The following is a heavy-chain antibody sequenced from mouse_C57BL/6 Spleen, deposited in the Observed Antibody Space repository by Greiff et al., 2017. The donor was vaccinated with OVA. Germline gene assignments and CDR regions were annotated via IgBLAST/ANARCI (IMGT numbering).Heavy chain of an antibody. J-gene: IGHJ3*01. Sequence: VQLQQSGPELVKPGASVKISCKASGYTFTDYYMNWVKQSHGKSLEWIGDINPNNGGTSYNQKFKGKATLTVDKSSSTAYMELRSLTSEDSAVYYCARKTLEWFAYWGQGTLVTVSA. CDR2: INPNNGGT. V-gene: IGHV1-26*01. CDR3: ARKTLEWFAY. CDR1: GYTFTDYY.